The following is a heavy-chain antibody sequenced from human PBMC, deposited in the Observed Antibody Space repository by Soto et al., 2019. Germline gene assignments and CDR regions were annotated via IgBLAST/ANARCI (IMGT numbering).Heavy chain of an antibody. J-gene: IGHJ6*02. CDR1: GFTFSDFH. V-gene: IGHV3-48*02. CDR2: ITDTSKTI. D-gene: IGHD3-10*01. Sequence: PGGSLRLSCVASGFTFSDFHMHWVRQASGKGLEWIAYITDTSKTIYYANSVEGRFTISRDNAKNSLDLQMNGLRDEDTALYYCARDSHRGGALDVWGPGTTVTVSS. CDR3: ARDSHRGGALDV.